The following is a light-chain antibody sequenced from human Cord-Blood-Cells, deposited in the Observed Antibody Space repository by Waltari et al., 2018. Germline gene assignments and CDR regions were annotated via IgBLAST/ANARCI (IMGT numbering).Light chain of an antibody. V-gene: IGKV3-11*01. CDR3: QQRSNWPPIT. Sequence: EIVLTQSPATLSLSAGERATLSCRASQSVSRYLAWYQQKPGQAPRLLIYVPPNRATGIPARFSGSGSGTDFTLTISSLEPEDFAVYYCQQRSNWPPITFGQGTRLEIK. CDR1: QSVSRY. J-gene: IGKJ5*01. CDR2: VPP.